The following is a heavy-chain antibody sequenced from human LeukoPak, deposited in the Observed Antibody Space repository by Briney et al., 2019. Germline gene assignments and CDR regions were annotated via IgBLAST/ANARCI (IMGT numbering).Heavy chain of an antibody. CDR2: ISGDGGST. D-gene: IGHD3-22*01. CDR3: AKDRGYYDSSGYQED. Sequence: GGSLRLSCVASGFTFDDYAMHWVRQAQGKGLEWVSLISGDGGSTFYADSVKVRFTISRDNSKNSLYLQMNSLRTEDTALYYCAKDRGYYDSSGYQEDWGQGTLVTVS. CDR1: GFTFDDYA. V-gene: IGHV3-43*02. J-gene: IGHJ4*02.